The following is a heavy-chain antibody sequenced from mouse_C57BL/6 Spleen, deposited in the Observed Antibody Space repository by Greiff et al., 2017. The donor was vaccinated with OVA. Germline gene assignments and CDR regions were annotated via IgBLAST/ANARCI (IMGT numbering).Heavy chain of an antibody. CDR2: IWWDDDK. D-gene: IGHD1-1*01. V-gene: IGHV8-8*01. Sequence: QVTLKESGPGILQPSQTLSLTCSFSGFSLSTFGMGVGWIRQPSGKGLEWLAHIWWDDDKYYNPALKSRLTISKDTSKNQVFLKIANVDTADTATYYGARIAFCYGSLYWYFDVWGTGTTVTVSS. J-gene: IGHJ1*03. CDR3: ARIAFCYGSLYWYFDV. CDR1: GFSLSTFGMG.